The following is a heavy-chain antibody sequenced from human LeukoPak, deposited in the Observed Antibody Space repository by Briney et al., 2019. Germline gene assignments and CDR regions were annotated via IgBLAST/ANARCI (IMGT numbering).Heavy chain of an antibody. CDR1: GGSISSSSYY. V-gene: IGHV4-39*07. CDR2: IYYSGST. CDR3: ARGSRRDGYNTLFDY. Sequence: SETLSLTCTVSGGSISSSSYYWGWIRQPPGKGLEWIGSIYYSGSTYYNPSLKSRVTISVDTSKNQFSLKLSSVTAADTAVYYCARGSRRDGYNTLFDYWGQGTLVTVSS. D-gene: IGHD5-24*01. J-gene: IGHJ4*02.